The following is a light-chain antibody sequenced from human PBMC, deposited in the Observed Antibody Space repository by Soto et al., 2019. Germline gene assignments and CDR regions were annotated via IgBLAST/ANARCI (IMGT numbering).Light chain of an antibody. CDR3: SSYTTSSTWV. V-gene: IGLV2-14*01. CDR1: SNDVGGYSY. CDR2: EVN. Sequence: QSALTQTASVSGSRGQSITISCTGTSNDVGGYSYVSWYQQHPGKAPKLMIYEVNNRPSGVSTRFSGSKSGNTASLTISGLWSEDDADYYCSSYTTSSTWVFGGGTKLTVL. J-gene: IGLJ3*02.